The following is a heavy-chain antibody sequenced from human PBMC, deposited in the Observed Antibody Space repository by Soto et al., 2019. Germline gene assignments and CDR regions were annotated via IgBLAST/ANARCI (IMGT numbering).Heavy chain of an antibody. D-gene: IGHD3-10*01. CDR1: GGTFTKYA. CDR2: IIPIFGAT. J-gene: IGHJ6*02. Sequence: QVQLVQSGTEVKKPGSSVKVSCKASGGTFTKYAISWVRQAPRQGLAWMGGIIPIFGATTYAETFQDRLTITADESTTTAYMQLTSLTSEVSAVYYCATALSLAGNFYYGLDVWGQGTTITVS. V-gene: IGHV1-69*01. CDR3: ATALSLAGNFYYGLDV.